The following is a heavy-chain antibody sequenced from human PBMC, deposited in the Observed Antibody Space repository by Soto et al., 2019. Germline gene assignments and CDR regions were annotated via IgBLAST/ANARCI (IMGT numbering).Heavy chain of an antibody. CDR2: IIPILGIA. D-gene: IGHD3-3*01. CDR1: GGTFSSYT. CDR3: ASSRITIFGVDQYYYYMDV. J-gene: IGHJ6*03. Sequence: ASVKVSCKASGGTFSSYTISWVRQAPGQGLEWMGRIIPILGIANYAQKFQGRVTITADKSTSTAYMELSSLRSEDTAVYYCASSRITIFGVDQYYYYMDVWGKGTTVTVSS. V-gene: IGHV1-69*02.